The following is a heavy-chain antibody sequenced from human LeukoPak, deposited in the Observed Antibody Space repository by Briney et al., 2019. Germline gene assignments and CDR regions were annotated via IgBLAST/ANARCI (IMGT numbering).Heavy chain of an antibody. CDR3: ARDPSDTSTQDY. D-gene: IGHD5-18*01. CDR1: GGTFSSYA. CDR2: IIPILGIA. V-gene: IGHV1-69*04. J-gene: IGHJ4*02. Sequence: ASVKVSCKASGGTFSSYAISWVRQAPGQGLEWMGRIIPILGIANYAQKFQGRVTITADKSMSTAYMELSSLRSEDTAVYYCARDPSDTSTQDYWGQGTLVTVSS.